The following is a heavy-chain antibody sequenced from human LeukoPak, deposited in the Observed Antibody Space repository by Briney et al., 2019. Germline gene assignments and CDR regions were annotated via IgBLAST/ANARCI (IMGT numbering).Heavy chain of an antibody. CDR1: GFTFSSYG. D-gene: IGHD6-13*01. Sequence: PGGSLRLSCAASGFTFSSYGMHWVRQAPGKGLEWVAVIWYDGSNKYYADSVKGRFTISRDNSKNTLYLQMNSLRAEDTAVYYCARGRRGSSWYLGWFDPWGQGTLVTVSS. J-gene: IGHJ5*02. V-gene: IGHV3-33*01. CDR2: IWYDGSNK. CDR3: ARGRRGSSWYLGWFDP.